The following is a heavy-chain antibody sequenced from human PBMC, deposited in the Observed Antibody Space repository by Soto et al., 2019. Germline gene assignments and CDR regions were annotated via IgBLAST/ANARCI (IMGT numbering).Heavy chain of an antibody. CDR3: ASSAAGTAGYSSGWPLYYYYGMDV. D-gene: IGHD6-19*01. V-gene: IGHV4-59*08. J-gene: IGHJ6*02. CDR1: GGSMISYY. Sequence: SETLSLTCTVSGGSMISYYWSWIRQPPGKGLEWIAYIYYSGSTEYNPSLKSRVTISVDTSKNQFSLKLSSVTAADTAVYYCASSAAGTAGYSSGWPLYYYYGMDVWGQGTTVTVSS. CDR2: IYYSGST.